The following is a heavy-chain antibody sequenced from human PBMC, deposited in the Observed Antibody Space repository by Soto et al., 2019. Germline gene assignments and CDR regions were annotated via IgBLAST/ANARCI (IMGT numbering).Heavy chain of an antibody. CDR2: IYGNGDEA. CDR3: AKEDNYYDSSGYYLEYFHH. CDR1: GFTFRTYT. V-gene: IGHV3-23*01. J-gene: IGHJ1*01. D-gene: IGHD3-22*01. Sequence: GGSLRLSCAASGFTFRTYTMSWVRQAPGKGLEWVSGIYGNGDEAFYADSVKGRFTISRDNSGNTLYLQMNSLRADDTAVYYCAKEDNYYDSSGYYLEYFHHWGQGTLVTVSS.